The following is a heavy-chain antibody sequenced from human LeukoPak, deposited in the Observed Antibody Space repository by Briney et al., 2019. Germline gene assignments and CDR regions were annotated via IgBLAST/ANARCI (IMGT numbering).Heavy chain of an antibody. J-gene: IGHJ4*02. Sequence: GGSLRLSCAASGFTVSSNFMNWVRQAPGKGLDWVSVIYVGGTTYYADSVKGRFNISRDNSKNTVYLQMNSLRPEDTAVYYCARVRYDSSGLGYYFDYWGQGTLVTVSS. CDR1: GFTVSSNF. CDR3: ARVRYDSSGLGYYFDY. CDR2: IYVGGTT. D-gene: IGHD3-22*01. V-gene: IGHV3-66*02.